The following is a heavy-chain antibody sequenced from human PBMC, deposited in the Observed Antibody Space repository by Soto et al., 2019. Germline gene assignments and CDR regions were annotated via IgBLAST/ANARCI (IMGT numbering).Heavy chain of an antibody. CDR3: ARADTTIVPLAQ. D-gene: IGHD3-10*01. Sequence: SETLSLTCTVSGGSISGYFCNWIRQPPGKGLEWIGYMSYTGNTNYNPSLTSRVSISVDTSKNQFSLNLNSVTAAGTAVYYCARADTTIVPLAQWGQGTLVTVSS. V-gene: IGHV4-59*01. CDR2: MSYTGNT. CDR1: GGSISGYF. J-gene: IGHJ4*02.